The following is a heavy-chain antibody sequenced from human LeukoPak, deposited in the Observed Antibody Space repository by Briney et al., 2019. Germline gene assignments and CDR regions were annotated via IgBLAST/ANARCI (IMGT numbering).Heavy chain of an antibody. J-gene: IGHJ4*02. CDR2: INPNSGGT. CDR3: ARPRMGQWLASFDY. Sequence: ASVKVSCKASGYTFTGYYMHWVRQAPGQGLEWMGWINPNSGGTNYAQKFQGWVTMTRDTSISTAYMELSRLRSDDTAVYYCARPRMGQWLASFDYWGQGTLVTVSS. V-gene: IGHV1-2*04. D-gene: IGHD6-19*01. CDR1: GYTFTGYY.